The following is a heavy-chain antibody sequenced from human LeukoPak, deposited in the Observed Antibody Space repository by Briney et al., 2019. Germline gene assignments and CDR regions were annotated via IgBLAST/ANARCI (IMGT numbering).Heavy chain of an antibody. CDR3: ARDRCISAAGDTY. D-gene: IGHD6-13*01. CDR1: GFTFSDYW. J-gene: IGHJ4*02. V-gene: IGHV3-74*01. Sequence: GGSLRLSCAASGFTFSDYWMHWVRQAPGKGLVWVSRVNRDGSSTSYADSVKGRFTISRDNAKNTLYLQMNSLRAEDTAVYYCARDRCISAAGDTYWGQGTLVTVSS. CDR2: VNRDGSST.